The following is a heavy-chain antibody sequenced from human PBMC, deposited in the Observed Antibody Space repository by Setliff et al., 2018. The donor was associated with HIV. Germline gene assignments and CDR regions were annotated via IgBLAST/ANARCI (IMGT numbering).Heavy chain of an antibody. CDR1: GFTFSHVW. D-gene: IGHD3-22*01. CDR3: TRPQYIYDNSDSDN. V-gene: IGHV3-73*01. CDR2: IKTEAEGYAT. J-gene: IGHJ4*02. Sequence: GGSLRLSCAASGFTFSHVWMSWVRQAPGKGLEWVGRIKTEAEGYATAYAASVKGRFTISRDDSKNTAYLQMNSLKTEDTAIYYCTRPQYIYDNSDSDNWGQGALVTVSS.